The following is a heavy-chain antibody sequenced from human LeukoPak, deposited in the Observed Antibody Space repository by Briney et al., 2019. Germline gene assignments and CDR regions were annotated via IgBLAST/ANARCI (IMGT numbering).Heavy chain of an antibody. CDR1: GFTFSSYA. CDR3: ARAIAARPLDY. D-gene: IGHD6-6*01. CDR2: ISYDGSNK. J-gene: IGHJ4*02. V-gene: IGHV3-30-3*01. Sequence: GGSLRLSCAASGFTFSSYAMHWVRQAPGKGLEWVAVISYDGSNKYYADSVKGRFTISRDNSKNTLYLQMNSLRAEDTAVYYRARAIAARPLDYWGQGTLVTVSS.